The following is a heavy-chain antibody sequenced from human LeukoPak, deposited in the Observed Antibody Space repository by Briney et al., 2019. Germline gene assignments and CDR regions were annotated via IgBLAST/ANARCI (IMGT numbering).Heavy chain of an antibody. D-gene: IGHD3-10*01. J-gene: IGHJ3*02. Sequence: GESLRLSCAASGFTFSSYGMHWVRQAPGKGLEWVAVISYDGSNKYYADSVKGRFTISRDNSKNTLYLQMNSLRAEDTAVYYCAKAGTMVRGVIIGAFDIWGQGTMVTVSS. CDR2: ISYDGSNK. V-gene: IGHV3-30*18. CDR1: GFTFSSYG. CDR3: AKAGTMVRGVIIGAFDI.